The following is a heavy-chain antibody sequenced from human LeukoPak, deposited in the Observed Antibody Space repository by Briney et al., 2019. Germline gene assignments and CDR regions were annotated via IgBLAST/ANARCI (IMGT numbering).Heavy chain of an antibody. J-gene: IGHJ4*02. D-gene: IGHD3-3*01. V-gene: IGHV3-53*05. CDR2: IYSGGST. Sequence: GGSLRLSCAASGFTVSSNYMSWVRQAPGKGLEWVSVIYSGGSTYYADSVKGRFTISRDNSKNTLYLQMNSLRAEDTAVYYCAKGPNYDFWSGYLFVYWGQGTLVTVSS. CDR3: AKGPNYDFWSGYLFVY. CDR1: GFTVSSNY.